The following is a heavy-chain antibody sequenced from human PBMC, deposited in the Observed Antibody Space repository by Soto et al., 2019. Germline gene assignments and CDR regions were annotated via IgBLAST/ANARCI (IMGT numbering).Heavy chain of an antibody. CDR3: AKGSYFDWLTPELDQYYLDY. D-gene: IGHD3-9*01. CDR1: GFTFSSYA. CDR2: ISGSGGST. Sequence: LGGSLRLSCAASGFTFSSYAMSWVRQAPGKGLEWVSAISGSGGSTYYADSVKGRFTISRDNSKNTLYLQMNSLRAEDTAVYYCAKGSYFDWLTPELDQYYLDYWGQGTLVTVSS. V-gene: IGHV3-23*01. J-gene: IGHJ4*02.